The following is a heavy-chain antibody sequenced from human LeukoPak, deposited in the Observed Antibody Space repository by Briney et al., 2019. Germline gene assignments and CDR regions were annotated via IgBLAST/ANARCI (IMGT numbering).Heavy chain of an antibody. J-gene: IGHJ4*02. CDR1: GGTFSSYA. CDR3: ARVSPPTYDSSGPVHD. D-gene: IGHD3-22*01. CDR2: IIPILGIA. V-gene: IGHV1-69*04. Sequence: SVKVSCKASGGTFSSYAISWVRQAPGQGLEWMGRIIPILGIANYAQKFQGRVTITADKSTSTAYMELSSLRSEDTAVYYCARVSPPTYDSSGPVHDWGQGTLVTVSS.